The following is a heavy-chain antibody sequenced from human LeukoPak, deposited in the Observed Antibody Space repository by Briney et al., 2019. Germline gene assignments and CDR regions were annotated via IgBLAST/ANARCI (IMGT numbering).Heavy chain of an antibody. V-gene: IGHV4-39*07. CDR1: SGSISSRSYY. Sequence: PSETRSLTCTLVSGSISSRSYYCGRILQPPVKGLERFGSIYYSGSTYYNPSLKSRVTISVDTSKNQFSLRLSSVTAADMAVYYCARVAGYMIEDYFDYWGQGTLVTVSS. J-gene: IGHJ4*02. CDR3: ARVAGYMIEDYFDY. CDR2: IYYSGST. D-gene: IGHD3-22*01.